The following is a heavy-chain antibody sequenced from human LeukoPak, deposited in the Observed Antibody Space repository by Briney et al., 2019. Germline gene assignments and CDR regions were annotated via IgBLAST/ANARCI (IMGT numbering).Heavy chain of an antibody. CDR1: GYMVTTYG. CDR2: IGGKNGNT. CDR3: ARDDCSGGSCLGSHYFDH. D-gene: IGHD2-15*01. Sequence: ASVNVSCKTSGYMVTTYGIAWVRQAPGRGLEWMGWIGGKNGNTEYTRRLQGRLTLTIDTSTTTAYMELRSLTSDDTGVYYCARDDCSGGSCLGSHYFDHWGQGTLVTVSS. V-gene: IGHV1-18*01. J-gene: IGHJ4*02.